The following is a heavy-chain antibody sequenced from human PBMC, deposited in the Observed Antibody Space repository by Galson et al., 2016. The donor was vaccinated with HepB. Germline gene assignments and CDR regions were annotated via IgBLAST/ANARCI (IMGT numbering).Heavy chain of an antibody. CDR3: ARRSRLNYYDHYNMDV. Sequence: SLRLSCAASGLTFSNHGMHWVRQAPGKGLEWVAVITFDGKTKYYADSVKGRLIISRDNSANSLYLQINSLRRDDTAVYYCARRSRLNYYDHYNMDVWGLGTTVIVSS. CDR1: GLTFSNHG. V-gene: IGHV3-30*03. J-gene: IGHJ6*02. CDR2: ITFDGKTK. D-gene: IGHD3-16*01.